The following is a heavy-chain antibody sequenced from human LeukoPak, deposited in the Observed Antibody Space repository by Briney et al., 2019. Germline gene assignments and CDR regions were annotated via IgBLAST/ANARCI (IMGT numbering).Heavy chain of an antibody. Sequence: DPSETLSLTCAVYGGSFSGYYWSWIRQPPGKGLEWIGEINHSGSTNYNPSLKSRVTISVDTSKNQFSLKLSSVTAADTAVYYCXXXXLNYYDSSGYFDYWGQGTLVTVSS. V-gene: IGHV4-34*01. J-gene: IGHJ4*02. CDR3: XXXXLNYYDSSGYFDY. D-gene: IGHD3-22*01. CDR2: INHSGST. CDR1: GGSFSGYY.